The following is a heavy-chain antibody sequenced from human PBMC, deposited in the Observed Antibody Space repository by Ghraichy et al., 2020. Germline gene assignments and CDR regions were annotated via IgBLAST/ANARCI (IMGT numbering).Heavy chain of an antibody. CDR2: INHSGST. V-gene: IGHV4-34*01. J-gene: IGHJ4*02. CDR1: GGSFSGYC. Sequence: SETLSLTCAVYGGSFSGYCWSWIRQPPGKGLEWIGEINHSGSTNYNPSLKSRVTISVDTSQNQFSLNLSSVTAADTAVYYGARLSGTFHRRYFDFWGQGTLVTVSS. D-gene: IGHD1-26*01. CDR3: ARLSGTFHRRYFDF.